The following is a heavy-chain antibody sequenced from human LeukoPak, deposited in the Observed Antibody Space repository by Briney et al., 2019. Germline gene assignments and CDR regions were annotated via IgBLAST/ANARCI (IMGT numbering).Heavy chain of an antibody. Sequence: PSETLSLTCTVSGGPVSDYYWSWIRQSPGKGLEWIGYIYYTGSTSYNPSLRSRVTMSADTPKNQFSLKLSSVTAADTAVYYCARDGYSYGHEYYMDVWGKGTTVTISS. CDR1: GGPVSDYY. V-gene: IGHV4-59*02. J-gene: IGHJ6*03. D-gene: IGHD5-18*01. CDR2: IYYTGST. CDR3: ARDGYSYGHEYYMDV.